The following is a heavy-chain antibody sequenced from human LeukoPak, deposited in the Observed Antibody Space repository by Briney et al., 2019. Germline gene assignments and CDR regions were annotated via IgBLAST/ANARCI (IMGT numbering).Heavy chain of an antibody. V-gene: IGHV4-34*01. D-gene: IGHD3-10*01. CDR3: ASRDPTTSYYGSGSYYKA. J-gene: IGHJ6*04. CDR2: INHSGST. Sequence: SETLSLTCAVYGGSFSGYYWSWIRQPPGKGLEWIGEINHSGSTNYNPSLKSRVTISVDTSKNQFSLKLSSVTAVDTAVYYCASRDPTTSYYGSGSYYKAWGKGTTVTISS. CDR1: GGSFSGYY.